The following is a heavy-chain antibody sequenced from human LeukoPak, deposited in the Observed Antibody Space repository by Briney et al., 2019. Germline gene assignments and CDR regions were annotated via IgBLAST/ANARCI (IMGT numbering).Heavy chain of an antibody. CDR3: TTLIVGTHYYYYYMDV. CDR2: ISYDGSNK. V-gene: IGHV3-30*04. CDR1: GFTFSSYA. J-gene: IGHJ6*03. Sequence: GGSLRLSCAASGFTFSSYAMHWVRQAPGKGLEWVAVISYDGSNKYYADSVKGRFTISRDNSKNTLYLQMNSLRAEDTAVYYCTTLIVGTHYYYYYMDVWGKGTTVTVSS. D-gene: IGHD1-26*01.